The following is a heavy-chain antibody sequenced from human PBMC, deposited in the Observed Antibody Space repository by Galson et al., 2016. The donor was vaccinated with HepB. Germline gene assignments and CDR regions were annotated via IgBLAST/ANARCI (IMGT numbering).Heavy chain of an antibody. D-gene: IGHD1-26*01. CDR3: TDGRSL. V-gene: IGHV3-15*01. CDR1: GFTLSSFG. CDR2: IKSKADGGTT. Sequence: SLRLSCAASGFTLSSFGMHWVRQAPGEGLEWVGRIKSKADGGTTDYAAPEKGRFTISRDDSRNMLYLQMNSLKTEDTALYYCTDGRSLWGQGTLVTVSS. J-gene: IGHJ4*02.